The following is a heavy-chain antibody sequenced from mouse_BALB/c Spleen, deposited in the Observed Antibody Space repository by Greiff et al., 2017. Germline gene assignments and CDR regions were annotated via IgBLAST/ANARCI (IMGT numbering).Heavy chain of an antibody. CDR2: INPGSGGT. CDR3: APPPYGGFAY. CDR1: GYAFTNYL. V-gene: IGHV1-54*01. Sequence: VQLQQSGAELVRPGTSVKVSCKASGYAFTNYLIEWVKQRPGQGLEWIGVINPGSGGTNYNEKFKGKATMTADTSSSTAYMQLSSLTSEDSAVYFCAPPPYGGFAYWGQGTLVTVSA. D-gene: IGHD1-1*01. J-gene: IGHJ3*01.